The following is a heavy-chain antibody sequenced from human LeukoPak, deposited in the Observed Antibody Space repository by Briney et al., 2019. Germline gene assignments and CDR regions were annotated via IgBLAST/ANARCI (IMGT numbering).Heavy chain of an antibody. CDR3: AKGSRDGYNAFDY. CDR2: ISGGGGIT. J-gene: IGHJ4*02. V-gene: IGHV3-23*01. CDR1: GFTFSSYA. Sequence: GGSLRLPCAASGFTFSSYAMSWVRQAPGKGLEWVSAISGGGGITYYADSVKGRFTVSRDNSKNTVFLQMNSLRAEDTALYYCAKGSRDGYNAFDYWGQGTLVTVSS. D-gene: IGHD5-12*01.